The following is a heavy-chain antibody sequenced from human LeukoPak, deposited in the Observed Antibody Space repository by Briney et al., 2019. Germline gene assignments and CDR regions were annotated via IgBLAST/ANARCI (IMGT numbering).Heavy chain of an antibody. CDR1: GFTFSSYS. CDR2: ISSSSSFI. J-gene: IGHJ4*02. V-gene: IGHV3-21*01. CDR3: ARKLTGTTYFAS. D-gene: IGHD1-1*01. Sequence: GGSLRLSCAVSGFTFSSYSMNWVRQAPGKGLEWVSSISSSSSFIYYADSVKGRFTISRDIAKNSLYLQMNSLRAEDTAVYYCARKLTGTTYFASWGQGTLVTVSS.